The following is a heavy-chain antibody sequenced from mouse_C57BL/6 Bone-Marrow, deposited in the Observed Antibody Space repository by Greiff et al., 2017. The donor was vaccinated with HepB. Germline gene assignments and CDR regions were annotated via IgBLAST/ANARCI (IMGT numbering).Heavy chain of an antibody. Sequence: VKLQESGPELVKPGASVKISCKASGYSFTSYYIHWVKQRPGQGLEWIGWIYPGSGNTKYNEKFKGKATLTADTSSSTAYMQLSSLTSEDSAVYYCARDSSGYVAYWGQGTLVTVSA. CDR3: ARDSSGYVAY. V-gene: IGHV1-66*01. CDR2: IYPGSGNT. J-gene: IGHJ3*01. CDR1: GYSFTSYY. D-gene: IGHD3-2*02.